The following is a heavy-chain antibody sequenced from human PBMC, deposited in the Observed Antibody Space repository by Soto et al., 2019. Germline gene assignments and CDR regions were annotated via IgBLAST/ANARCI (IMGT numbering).Heavy chain of an antibody. J-gene: IGHJ4*02. CDR2: IYHSGST. D-gene: IGHD3-22*01. V-gene: IGHV4-4*02. CDR3: ARADSSGLRGVINFDY. CDR1: GGSISSSNW. Sequence: SETLSLTCAVSGGSISSSNWWSWVRQPPGKGLEWIGEIYHSGSTNYNPSLKSRVTISVDKSKNQFSLKLSSVTAADTAVYYCARADSSGLRGVINFDYWGQGTLVTVSS.